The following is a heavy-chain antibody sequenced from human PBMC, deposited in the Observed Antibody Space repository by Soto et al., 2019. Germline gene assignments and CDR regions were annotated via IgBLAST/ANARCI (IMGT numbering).Heavy chain of an antibody. CDR1: GFTFSSYG. V-gene: IGHV3-33*01. D-gene: IGHD2-2*01. CDR2: IWYDGSKK. CDR3: ARSVVVPAALYY. Sequence: PGGSLRLSCAGSGFTFSSYGMHWVRQAPGKGLEWVAVIWYDGSKKYHADSVLGRFIISRDNSKNTLFLQMNSPRAEDTAVYYCARSVVVPAALYYLCQGTLVTVSS. J-gene: IGHJ4*02.